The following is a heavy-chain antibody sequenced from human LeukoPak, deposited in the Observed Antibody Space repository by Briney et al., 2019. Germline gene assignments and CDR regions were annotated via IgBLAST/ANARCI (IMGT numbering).Heavy chain of an antibody. CDR2: IYYSGST. V-gene: IGHV4-59*12. Sequence: SETLTLTCTVSGGSISSYYWSWIRQPPGKGLEWIGYIYYSGSTNYNPSLKSRVTISVDTSKNQFSLKLSSVTAADTAVYYCARESHYYDILTGYWTGFDPWGQGTLVTVSS. J-gene: IGHJ5*02. CDR3: ARESHYYDILTGYWTGFDP. CDR1: GGSISSYY. D-gene: IGHD3-9*01.